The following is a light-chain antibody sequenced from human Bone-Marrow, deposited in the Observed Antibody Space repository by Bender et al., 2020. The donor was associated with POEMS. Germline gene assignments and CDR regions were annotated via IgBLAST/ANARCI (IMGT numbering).Light chain of an antibody. CDR2: EGT. CDR3: CSYVGTYTYV. Sequence: QSVPTQPTSVSGSPGQSITISCTETSSDLGPYNLVSWYQQHPGKAPKLLLYEGTKRPSGVPDRFSGSKSGNTASLTISGLQADDEADYYCCSYVGTYTYVFGSGTTVTFL. CDR1: SSDLGPYNL. V-gene: IGLV2-23*01. J-gene: IGLJ1*01.